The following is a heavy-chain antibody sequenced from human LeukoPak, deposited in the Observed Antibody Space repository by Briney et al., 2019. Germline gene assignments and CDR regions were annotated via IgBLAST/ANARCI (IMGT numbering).Heavy chain of an antibody. D-gene: IGHD1-1*01. V-gene: IGHV3-30*04. CDR1: GFTFSSYA. CDR3: ARDRPGFFTS. CDR2: ISYDGSNK. Sequence: GRSLRLSCAASGFTFSSYAMHWVRQAPGKGLEWVAVISYDGSNKYYADSVKGRFTISRDNSKNTLYLQMNSLRAEDTAVYYCARDRPGFFTSWAKGPLVTVS. J-gene: IGHJ5*02.